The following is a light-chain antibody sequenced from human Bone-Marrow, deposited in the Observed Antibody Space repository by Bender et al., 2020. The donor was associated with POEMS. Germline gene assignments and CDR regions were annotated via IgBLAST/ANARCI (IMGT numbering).Light chain of an antibody. J-gene: IGLJ2*01. CDR2: EVS. Sequence: QSALTQPASVSGSPGQTITISCTGTSSDVGTYDLVSWYQQHPGKAPKLLIYEVSKRPSGISDRFSGSRSGNTASLTISGLQAEDEADYYCTSYAGSSTLIVGGGTKVTVL. V-gene: IGLV2-23*02. CDR1: SSDVGTYDL. CDR3: TSYAGSSTLI.